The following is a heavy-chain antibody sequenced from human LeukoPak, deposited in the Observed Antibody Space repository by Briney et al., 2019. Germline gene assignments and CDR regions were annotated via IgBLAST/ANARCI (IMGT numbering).Heavy chain of an antibody. CDR1: GGSVSSGSYY. CDR2: IYYSGST. CDR3: AREGLYGDYAWSLDY. Sequence: SETLSLTCTVSGGSVSSGSYYWSWIRQPPGKGLEWIGYIYYSGSTNYNPSLKSRVTISVDTSKNQFSLKLSSVTAADTAVYYCAREGLYGDYAWSLDYWGQGTLVTVSS. J-gene: IGHJ4*02. V-gene: IGHV4-61*01. D-gene: IGHD4-17*01.